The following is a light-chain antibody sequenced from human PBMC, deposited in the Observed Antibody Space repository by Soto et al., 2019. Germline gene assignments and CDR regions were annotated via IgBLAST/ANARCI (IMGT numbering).Light chain of an antibody. J-gene: IGLJ2*01. CDR2: EVS. CDR1: SSDVGGYNY. Sequence: QSVLTQPASVSGSPGQSITISCTGTSSDVGGYNYVSWYQQHPGKAPKLMISEVSNRPSGFSNRFSGSKSGNTASLTISGLQAEDEADYYCSSYTSSSTLVFGGGTKLTVL. CDR3: SSYTSSSTLV. V-gene: IGLV2-14*01.